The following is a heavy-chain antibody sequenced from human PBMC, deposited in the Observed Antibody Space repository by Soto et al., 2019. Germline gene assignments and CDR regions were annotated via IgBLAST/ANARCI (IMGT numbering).Heavy chain of an antibody. J-gene: IGHJ3*02. CDR3: ARVKECSSTSCYARDAFDI. Sequence: QVQLVESGGGLVKPGGSLRLSCAASGFIFSDYYMSWIRQAPGKGLEWVSYISTSGSNKYYEDSVKGRFTISRDNAKNSLYLQMNSLRDEDTALYYCARVKECSSTSCYARDAFDIWGQGTMVTVSS. V-gene: IGHV3-11*01. D-gene: IGHD2-2*01. CDR2: ISTSGSNK. CDR1: GFIFSDYY.